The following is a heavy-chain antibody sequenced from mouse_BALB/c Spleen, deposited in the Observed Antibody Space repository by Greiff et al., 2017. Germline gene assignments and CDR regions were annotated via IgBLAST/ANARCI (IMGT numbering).Heavy chain of an antibody. D-gene: IGHD2-12*01. CDR2: ISYDGSN. CDR1: GYSITSGYY. J-gene: IGHJ1*01. V-gene: IGHV3-6*02. Sequence: ESGPGLVKPSQSLSLTCSVTGYSITSGYYWNWIRQFPGNKLEWMGYISYDGSNNYNPSLKNRISITRDTSKNQFFLKLNSVTTEDTATYYCAAYYSTRWYFDVWGAGTTVTVSS. CDR3: AAYYSTRWYFDV.